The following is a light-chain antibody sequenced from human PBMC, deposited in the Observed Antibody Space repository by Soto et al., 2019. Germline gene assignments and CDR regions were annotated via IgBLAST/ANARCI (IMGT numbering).Light chain of an antibody. J-gene: IGLJ2*01. CDR1: SSNIGAGYD. Sequence: QSVLTQPPSVSGAPGQRVTISCTGSSSNIGAGYDVHWYQQLPGTAPKLLIYGNSNRPSGVPDRFSGSKSGTSASLAITGLQAEDEAYYCCQSYDSRLSGFVVFGGGTKLTVL. CDR3: QSYDSRLSGFVV. CDR2: GNS. V-gene: IGLV1-40*01.